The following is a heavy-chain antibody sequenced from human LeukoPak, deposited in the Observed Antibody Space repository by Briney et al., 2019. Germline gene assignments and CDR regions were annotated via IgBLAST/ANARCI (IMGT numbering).Heavy chain of an antibody. V-gene: IGHV5-10-1*01. Sequence: GESLLISFKGSGYSFSSYWISWVRQMPGKGLEWMGRIDPSDSYSDYSPSFQGHVTISADKSISTAYLQWSSLEASDTAMYYCARAAISGSFRFWFDPWGQKTV. CDR2: IDPSDSYS. D-gene: IGHD1-20*01. CDR3: ARAAISGSFRFWFDP. CDR1: GYSFSSYW. J-gene: IGHJ5*02.